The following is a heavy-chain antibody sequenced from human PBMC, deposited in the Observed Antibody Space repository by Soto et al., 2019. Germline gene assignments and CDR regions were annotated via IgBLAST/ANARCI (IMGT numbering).Heavy chain of an antibody. CDR3: GRGRSGQIVVFY. J-gene: IGHJ4*02. Sequence: ASVKVSCKASGYTFTGHYIHWVRQAPEQGPEWMGEIGPESGAARYAQKFQGRVTMTRDMSITTVYMELNNLSPDDTAVYYCGRGRSGQIVVFYWGQGTPVTVSS. CDR2: IGPESGAA. CDR1: GYTFTGHY. D-gene: IGHD1-26*01. V-gene: IGHV1-2*02.